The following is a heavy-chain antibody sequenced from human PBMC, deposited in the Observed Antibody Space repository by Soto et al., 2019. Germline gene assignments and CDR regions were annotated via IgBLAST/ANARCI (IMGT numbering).Heavy chain of an antibody. J-gene: IGHJ4*02. D-gene: IGHD1-1*01. CDR2: INPSSGDT. Sequence: ASVKVSCKASGYTFINYYLHWVRLAPGQGLEWLGMINPSSGDTTSAQKFQARVTMTRGSSPRTVDLDLSSLRSDDTAVYYCARSTDRYYFDYWGQGTLVTVSS. CDR3: ARSTDRYYFDY. CDR1: GYTFINYY. V-gene: IGHV1-46*01.